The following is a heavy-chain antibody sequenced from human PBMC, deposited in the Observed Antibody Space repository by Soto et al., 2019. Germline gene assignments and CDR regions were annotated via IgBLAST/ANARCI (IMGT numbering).Heavy chain of an antibody. J-gene: IGHJ6*03. CDR1: GDSVSSNSAA. V-gene: IGHV6-1*01. CDR2: TYYRSKWYN. D-gene: IGHD1-20*01. Sequence: SQTLSLTCAISGDSVSSNSAAWNWIRQSPSRGLEWLGRTYYRSKWYNDYAVSVKSRITINPDTSKNQFSLQLNSVTPEDTAVYYCARGHNWNDGASFYYYYMDVWGKGTTVTVSS. CDR3: ARGHNWNDGASFYYYYMDV.